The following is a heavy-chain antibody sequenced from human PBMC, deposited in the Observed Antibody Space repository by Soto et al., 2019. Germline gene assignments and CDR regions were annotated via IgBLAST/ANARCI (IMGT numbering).Heavy chain of an antibody. CDR1: GFTFGDYA. CDR2: IRSKAYGGTT. CDR3: TRQVVVARAAMPYYGMDV. V-gene: IGHV3-49*03. Sequence: GGSLRLSCTASGFTFGDYAMSWFRQAPGKGLEWVGFIRSKAYGGTTEYAASVKGRFTISRDDSKSIAYLQMNSLKTEDTAVYYCTRQVVVARAAMPYYGMDVWGQGTTVTVSS. D-gene: IGHD2-2*01. J-gene: IGHJ6*02.